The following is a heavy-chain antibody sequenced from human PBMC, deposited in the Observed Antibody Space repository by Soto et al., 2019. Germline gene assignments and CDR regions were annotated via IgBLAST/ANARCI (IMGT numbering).Heavy chain of an antibody. Sequence: QVQLQVSGPGLVKPSENLSLTCTVSGGSVSSGRYYWSWIRQPPGKGLEWFGCIYNSGSTDYNPSRKSQATLSVDTSKNQFSLRLSSVTAADTAVYDCARADTGMLPSIAGNAVWGQGTTVTVSS. CDR3: ARADTGMLPSIAGNAV. CDR2: IYNSGST. CDR1: GGSVSSGRYY. J-gene: IGHJ6*02. D-gene: IGHD5-18*01. V-gene: IGHV4-61*01.